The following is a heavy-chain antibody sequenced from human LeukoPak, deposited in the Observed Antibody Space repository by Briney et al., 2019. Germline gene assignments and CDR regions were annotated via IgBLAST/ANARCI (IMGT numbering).Heavy chain of an antibody. Sequence: PSETLSLTCAVYGGSFSGYYWSWIRQPPGKGLEWIGEINHSGSTNYNPSLKSRVTISVDTSKNQFSLKLSSVTAADTAVYYCARGLRYYPFDYWGQGTLVTVSS. CDR2: INHSGST. CDR3: ARGLRYYPFDY. CDR1: GGSFSGYY. V-gene: IGHV4-34*01. J-gene: IGHJ4*02. D-gene: IGHD1-26*01.